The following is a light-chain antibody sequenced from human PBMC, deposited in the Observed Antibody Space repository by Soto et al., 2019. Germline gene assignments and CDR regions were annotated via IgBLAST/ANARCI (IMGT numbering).Light chain of an antibody. CDR3: QQFHSPALT. Sequence: AIQLTQSPSSLSASVGDRVTITCRASQGVRGALAWYQHKPGRGPRLLIYDASTLQSGVPSRFSGSGSGTDFTLTISSLQPEDFATYYCQQFHSPALTFGGGTKLE. V-gene: IGKV1-13*02. J-gene: IGKJ4*01. CDR2: DAS. CDR1: QGVRGA.